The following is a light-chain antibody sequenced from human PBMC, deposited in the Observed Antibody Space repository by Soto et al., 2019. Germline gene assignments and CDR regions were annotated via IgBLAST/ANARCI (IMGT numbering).Light chain of an antibody. CDR1: SSDVGGYNF. CDR3: SSYTTRTTVV. Sequence: QSALTQPASVFGSPGQSITFSCTGTSSDVGGYNFVSWYQQHPGKAPKLMIYEVSSRPSGVSNRFSGSKSGTTASLTISGLQHEDEADYYCSSYTTRTTVVFGTGTKLTVL. J-gene: IGLJ1*01. CDR2: EVS. V-gene: IGLV2-14*03.